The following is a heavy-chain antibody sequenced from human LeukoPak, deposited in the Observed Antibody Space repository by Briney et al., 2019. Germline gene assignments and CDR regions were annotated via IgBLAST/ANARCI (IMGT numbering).Heavy chain of an antibody. CDR3: AREGGYYDILTGYYLTYYIDY. CDR1: GYTFTSYG. Sequence: ASVKVSCKASGYTFTSYGISWVRQAPGQGLEWMGWISAYNGNTNYAQKLQGRVTMTTDTSTSTAYMELRSLRSDDTAVYYCAREGGYYDILTGYYLTYYIDYWGQGTLVTVSS. V-gene: IGHV1-18*01. J-gene: IGHJ4*02. CDR2: ISAYNGNT. D-gene: IGHD3-9*01.